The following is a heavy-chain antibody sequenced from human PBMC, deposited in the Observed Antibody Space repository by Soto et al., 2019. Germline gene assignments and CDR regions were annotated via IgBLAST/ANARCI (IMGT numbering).Heavy chain of an antibody. CDR3: ARALRYYYDSTPPWFDP. V-gene: IGHV1-18*01. D-gene: IGHD3-22*01. CDR2: ISAYNGNT. J-gene: IGHJ5*02. Sequence: ASVKVSCKASGYTFTSYGISWVRQAPGQGLEWMGWISAYNGNTNYAQKLQGRVTMTTDTSTSTAYMELRSLRSDDTAVYYCARALRYYYDSTPPWFDPWGQGTLVTVSS. CDR1: GYTFTSYG.